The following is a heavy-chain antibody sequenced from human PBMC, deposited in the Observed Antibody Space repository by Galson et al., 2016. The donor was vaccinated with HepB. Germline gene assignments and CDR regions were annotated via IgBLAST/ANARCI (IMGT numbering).Heavy chain of an antibody. CDR3: ARRGPRHGRAPRHGDYDYFDS. D-gene: IGHD4-17*01. J-gene: IGHJ4*02. Sequence: SLRLPCAASGFTFSSSAMHWVRQAPGKGLEWVAVISKDGRNKYYADSVGGRFTVSRDNSNNTLFLQMNTLRAEDTAVYYCARRGPRHGRAPRHGDYDYFDSWGQGTLVTISS. CDR2: ISKDGRNK. CDR1: GFTFSSSA. V-gene: IGHV3-30*04.